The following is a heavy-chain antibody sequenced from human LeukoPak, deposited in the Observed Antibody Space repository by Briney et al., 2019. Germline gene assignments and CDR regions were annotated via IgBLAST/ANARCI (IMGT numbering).Heavy chain of an antibody. CDR3: AREVGYFDY. CDR2: ISSDGSSK. V-gene: IGHV3-30*04. J-gene: IGHJ4*02. Sequence: GSLRLSCAASGFTFSTSALHWVRQAPGKGLEWVAVISSDGSSKYYTDSVKGRFTISRDNSKKTLYLQLNSLRPEDTAVYYCAREVGYFDYWGQGTLVTVSS. CDR1: GFTFSTSA.